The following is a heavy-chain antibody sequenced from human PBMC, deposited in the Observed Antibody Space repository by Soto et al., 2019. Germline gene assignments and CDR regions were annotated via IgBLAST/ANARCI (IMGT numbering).Heavy chain of an antibody. V-gene: IGHV3-7*01. CDR2: IKQDGSEK. J-gene: IGHJ4*02. Sequence: GGSLRLSCAASGFTFSSYWMSWVRQAPGKGLEWVANIKQDGSEKYYVDSVKGRFTISRDNAKNSLYRQMNSRRAEDTAVYYCARGCPYSSSYHFDYWGQGTLVTVSS. D-gene: IGHD6-6*01. CDR3: ARGCPYSSSYHFDY. CDR1: GFTFSSYW.